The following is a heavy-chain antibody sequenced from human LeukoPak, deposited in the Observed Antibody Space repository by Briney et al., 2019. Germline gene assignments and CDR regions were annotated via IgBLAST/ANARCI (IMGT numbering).Heavy chain of an antibody. CDR3: ARDGPGTSMVRGVISEMSDY. Sequence: PGGSLRLSCAASGFTFSSCSMSWVRQAPGKGLEWVSVIYSGGSTYYADSVKGRFTISRDNSKNTLYLQMNSLRAEDTAVYYCARDGPGTSMVRGVISEMSDYWGQGTLVTVSS. J-gene: IGHJ4*02. CDR1: GFTFSSCS. D-gene: IGHD3-10*01. V-gene: IGHV3-66*02. CDR2: IYSGGST.